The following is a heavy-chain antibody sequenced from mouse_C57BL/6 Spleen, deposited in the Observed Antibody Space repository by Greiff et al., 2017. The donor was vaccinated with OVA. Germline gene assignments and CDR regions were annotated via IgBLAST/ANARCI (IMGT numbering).Heavy chain of an antibody. CDR2: IYPSASDT. J-gene: IGHJ2*01. V-gene: IGHV1-74*01. CDR1: GYTFTSYW. D-gene: IGHD1-1*01. Sequence: QVQLQQSGAELVKPGASVKVSCKASGYTFTSYWMHWVKQRPGQGLEWIGRIYPSASDTTYNQKFKGKATLTVDKYSSTAYMQLRRLTSEDSAVYYCTADYYGSSYLDCVDYWGQGTTLTVSS. CDR3: TADYYGSSYLDCVDY.